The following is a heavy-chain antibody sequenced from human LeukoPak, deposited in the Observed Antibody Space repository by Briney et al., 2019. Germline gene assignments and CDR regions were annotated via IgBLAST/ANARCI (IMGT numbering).Heavy chain of an antibody. D-gene: IGHD3-22*01. Sequence: GGSLRLSCAAPGFTFSSYAMHWVRQAPGKGLEYVSAISSNGGSTYYANSVKGRFTISRDNSKNTLYLQMGSLRAEDMAVYHCARALDYDSSGYNYWAQGTLVSVSS. J-gene: IGHJ4*02. V-gene: IGHV3-64*01. CDR3: ARALDYDSSGYNY. CDR1: GFTFSSYA. CDR2: ISSNGGST.